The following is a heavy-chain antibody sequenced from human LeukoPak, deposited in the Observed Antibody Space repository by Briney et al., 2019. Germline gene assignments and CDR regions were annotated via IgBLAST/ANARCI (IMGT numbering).Heavy chain of an antibody. V-gene: IGHV4-61*02. J-gene: IGHJ5*02. Sequence: SQTLSLTCTVSGGSISSGSYYWSWIRQPAGKGLEWIGRIYTSGSTNYNPSLKSRVTISVDTSKNQFSLKLSSVTAADTAVYYCARDVRGYYYDGSGSRGEAWFDPWGQGTLVTVSS. CDR3: ARDVRGYYYDGSGSRGEAWFDP. CDR1: GGSISSGSYY. CDR2: IYTSGST. D-gene: IGHD3-22*01.